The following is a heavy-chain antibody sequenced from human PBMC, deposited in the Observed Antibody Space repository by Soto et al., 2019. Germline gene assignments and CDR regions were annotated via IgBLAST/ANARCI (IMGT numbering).Heavy chain of an antibody. CDR1: GYTFTGYY. CDR3: ARMGPLYCSSTSCPIWFDP. CDR2: INPNSGGT. Sequence: TSVKVPCKASGYTFTGYYMHWVRQAPGQGLEWMGWINPNSGGTNYAQRFQGRVTMTRDTSISTAYMELSRLRSDDTAVYYCARMGPLYCSSTSCPIWFDPWGQGTLVTVSS. J-gene: IGHJ5*02. D-gene: IGHD2-2*01. V-gene: IGHV1-2*02.